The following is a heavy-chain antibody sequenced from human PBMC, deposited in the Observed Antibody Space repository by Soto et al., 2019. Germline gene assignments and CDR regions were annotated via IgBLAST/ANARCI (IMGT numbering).Heavy chain of an antibody. Sequence: QVQLVESGGGLVKPGGSLGLSCAASGFRFSDYQMCWIRQAPGKGLEWVSYMSSSSSYIKYADSVKGRFTISRDNAKNSLYLQMNSLRAEDSAVYYCARVLGRNNDYGDRGADYWGQGTLVTVSS. CDR3: ARVLGRNNDYGDRGADY. CDR2: MSSSSSYI. CDR1: GFRFSDYQ. J-gene: IGHJ4*02. V-gene: IGHV3-11*05. D-gene: IGHD4-17*01.